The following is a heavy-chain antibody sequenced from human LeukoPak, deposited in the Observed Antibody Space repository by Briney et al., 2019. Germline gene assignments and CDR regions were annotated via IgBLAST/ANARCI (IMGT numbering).Heavy chain of an antibody. CDR3: SGELPGTTVHY. D-gene: IGHD1-1*01. Sequence: SETLSLTCTVSGGSISSSSYYWGWIRQPPGKGLEWIGSIYHSGSTYYNPSLRSRLTISVDTSKNQFSLKLSSVTAADTAVYFCSGELPGTTVHYWGQGALVTVSS. J-gene: IGHJ4*02. CDR1: GGSISSSSYY. V-gene: IGHV4-39*07. CDR2: IYHSGST.